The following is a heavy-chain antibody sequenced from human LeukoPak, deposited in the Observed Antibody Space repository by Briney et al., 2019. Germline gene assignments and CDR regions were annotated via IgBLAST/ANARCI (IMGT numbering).Heavy chain of an antibody. CDR3: ARDTRGYSYGYFLDY. D-gene: IGHD5-18*01. J-gene: IGHJ4*02. V-gene: IGHV3-7*01. CDR1: GFTFSSYW. Sequence: GGSLRLSCAASGFTFSSYWMSWVRQAPGKGLEWVANIKQDGSEKYYVDSVKGRFTISRDNAKNSLYLQMNSLRAEDTAVYYCARDTRGYSYGYFLDYWGQGTLVTVSS. CDR2: IKQDGSEK.